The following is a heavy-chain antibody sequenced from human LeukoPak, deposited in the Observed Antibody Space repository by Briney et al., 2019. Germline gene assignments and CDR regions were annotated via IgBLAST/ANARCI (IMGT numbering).Heavy chain of an antibody. CDR1: GFTFSNYA. J-gene: IGHJ4*02. Sequence: GGSLRLSCAAPGFTFSNYAMSWVRQAPGKGLEWVSSISSSSSYIYYADSVKGRFTISRDNAKNSLYLQMNSLRAEDTAVYYCASYCSSTSCSLGFDYWGQGTLVTVSS. V-gene: IGHV3-21*01. CDR2: ISSSSSYI. D-gene: IGHD2-2*01. CDR3: ASYCSSTSCSLGFDY.